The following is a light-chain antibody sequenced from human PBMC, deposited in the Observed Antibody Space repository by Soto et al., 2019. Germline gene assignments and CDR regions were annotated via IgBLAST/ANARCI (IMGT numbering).Light chain of an antibody. CDR2: GAS. CDR3: QQYNNWPPLFT. V-gene: IGKV3-15*01. Sequence: EIVMTQSPATLSVSPGERATLSCRASQSVSSNLAWYQQKPGQAPRLLIYGASTRATGIPARFSGSGSGTEFTLTIRSLQSEDFAGYYCQQYNNWPPLFTFGPGPKVDIK. J-gene: IGKJ3*01. CDR1: QSVSSN.